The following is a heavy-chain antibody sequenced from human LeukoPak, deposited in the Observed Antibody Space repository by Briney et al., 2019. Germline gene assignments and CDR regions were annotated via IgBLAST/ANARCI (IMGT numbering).Heavy chain of an antibody. J-gene: IGHJ4*02. Sequence: GGSLRLSCAASGLTFSTSGMHWVRQAPGKGLEWVAFIQYDESDKYYADSVRGRFTISRDNSKNTLYLQMNSLRAEDTAVYYCVSSYCSGGSCYSASGYWGQGTLVTVSS. CDR1: GLTFSTSG. CDR2: IQYDESDK. CDR3: VSSYCSGGSCYSASGY. D-gene: IGHD2-15*01. V-gene: IGHV3-30*02.